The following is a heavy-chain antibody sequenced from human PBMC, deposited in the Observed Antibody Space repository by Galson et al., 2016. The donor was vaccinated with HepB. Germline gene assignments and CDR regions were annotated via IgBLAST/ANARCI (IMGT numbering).Heavy chain of an antibody. D-gene: IGHD6-25*01. CDR3: VKGGLSSGWASS. Sequence: SLRLSCAASGFTFSSYAMSWVRQAPGKGLEWLSAIGGSGDNIYYADSVKGRFTISRDNSKNTLYRQMNSLGAEDTATYYCVKGGLSSGWASSWGQGILVNVSS. J-gene: IGHJ4*02. CDR2: IGGSGDNI. CDR1: GFTFSSYA. V-gene: IGHV3-23*01.